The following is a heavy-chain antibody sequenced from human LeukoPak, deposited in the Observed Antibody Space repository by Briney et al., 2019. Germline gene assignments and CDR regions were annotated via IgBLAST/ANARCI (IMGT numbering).Heavy chain of an antibody. V-gene: IGHV1-18*01. J-gene: IGHJ5*02. CDR3: ARGMPPTDIVVVVAATHGGVDWFDP. Sequence: ASVKVSCKASGYTFTSYGISWVRQAPGQGLEWMGWISAYNGNTNYAQKLQGRVTMPTDTSTSTAYMELRSLRSDDTAVYYCARGMPPTDIVVVVAATHGGVDWFDPWGQGTLVTVSS. CDR1: GYTFTSYG. CDR2: ISAYNGNT. D-gene: IGHD2-15*01.